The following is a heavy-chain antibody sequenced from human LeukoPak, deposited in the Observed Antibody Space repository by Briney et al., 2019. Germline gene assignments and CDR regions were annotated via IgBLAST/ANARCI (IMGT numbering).Heavy chain of an antibody. J-gene: IGHJ4*02. CDR1: GFSVSNNY. V-gene: IGHV3-66*01. Sequence: GGSLRLSCAVSGFSVSNNYMRWVRQAPGKGLEWLSVIYSGGSTYYAESVKGRFTISRDISKNTVYFQMNTLRVEDTARYYCARGAGSFGGNWGQGTLVTVSS. CDR2: IYSGGST. D-gene: IGHD3-10*01. CDR3: ARGAGSFGGN.